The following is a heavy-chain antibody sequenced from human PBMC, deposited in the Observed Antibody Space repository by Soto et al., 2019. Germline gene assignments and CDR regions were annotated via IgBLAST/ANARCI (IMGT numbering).Heavy chain of an antibody. Sequence: GVLILSFAASGLTFSDYSMSLVRQTPERGLEWVSTLTRGGTSYYADSVQGRFTVSRDNSKNTVSLQMHSLRAEDTALYYCTKRATTVPTPGNYFDSWGQGTLVTVYS. CDR1: GLTFSDYS. V-gene: IGHV3-23*01. D-gene: IGHD1-1*01. J-gene: IGHJ4*02. CDR3: TKRATTVPTPGNYFDS. CDR2: LTRGGTS.